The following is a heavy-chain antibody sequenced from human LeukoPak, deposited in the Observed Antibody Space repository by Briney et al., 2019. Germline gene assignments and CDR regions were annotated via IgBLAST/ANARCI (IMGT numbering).Heavy chain of an antibody. CDR2: IYYDGNDK. D-gene: IGHD6-19*01. J-gene: IGHJ5*02. Sequence: PWGSLRLSCAASGFTFSSYGMHWVRQAPGKGLEWVAVIYYDGNDKYYADSVRGRFIFSKNNSKNTLYLKMNSLRSEDTAVYYCAKGCVSVAYLNLFAAWGEGTLVTV. CDR1: GFTFSSYG. CDR3: AKGCVSVAYLNLFAA. V-gene: IGHV3-30*18.